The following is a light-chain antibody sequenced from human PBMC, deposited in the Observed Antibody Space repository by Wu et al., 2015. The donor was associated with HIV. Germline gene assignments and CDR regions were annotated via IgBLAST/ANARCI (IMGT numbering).Light chain of an antibody. Sequence: DIQMTQSPSSVSASVGDRVTFTCRASQDISSWLAWYQQKPGKAPKLLIYTASSLQNGVPPRFSGSASGTDFTLTISSLQPEDFATYYRQQTNSFPLTFGGGTKVEIK. J-gene: IGKJ4*01. V-gene: IGKV1-12*01. CDR1: QDISSW. CDR2: TAS. CDR3: QQTNSFPLT.